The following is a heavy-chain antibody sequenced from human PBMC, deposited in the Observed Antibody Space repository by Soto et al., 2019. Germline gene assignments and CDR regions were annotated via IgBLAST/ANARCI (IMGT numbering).Heavy chain of an antibody. Sequence: EVQLVESGGGLVQPGRSLRLSCAASGFTFDNYAMHWVRQGPGTGLEWVAGITWNGGRIHYVDSVKGRFTISRDNTKNSLSLQINSLRAEDTALYFCVRGFYTVDYYFDFWGQGTQVTVSS. CDR1: GFTFDNYA. J-gene: IGHJ4*02. D-gene: IGHD4-4*01. V-gene: IGHV3-9*01. CDR2: ITWNGGRI. CDR3: VRGFYTVDYYFDF.